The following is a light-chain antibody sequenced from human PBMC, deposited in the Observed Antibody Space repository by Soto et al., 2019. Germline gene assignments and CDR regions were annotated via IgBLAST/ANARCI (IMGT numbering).Light chain of an antibody. CDR1: SSDVGAYNF. V-gene: IGLV2-11*01. J-gene: IGLJ1*01. Sequence: QPVLTQPRSVSGSPGQSVTISCTGTSSDVGAYNFVCWYQQHPGKAPKLMIYDVIKRPSGVPDRFSGSKSGNTASLTISGLQVEDEADYYCCSHAGSSVVFGTGTKLTVL. CDR2: DVI. CDR3: CSHAGSSVV.